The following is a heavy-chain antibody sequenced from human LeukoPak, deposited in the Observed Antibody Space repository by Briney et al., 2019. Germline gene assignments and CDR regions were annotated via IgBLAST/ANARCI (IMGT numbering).Heavy chain of an antibody. Sequence: SETLSLTCTVSGGSISSYYWNWIRQLPGMGLEWIGYIYSTGSTNYNPSLRGRVIISLDTSKNQFSLELSSVTAADTAVYYCASWFHYFDYWGQGTLVTVSS. CDR3: ASWFHYFDY. V-gene: IGHV4-59*08. J-gene: IGHJ4*02. CDR2: IYSTGST. D-gene: IGHD3-10*01. CDR1: GGSISSYY.